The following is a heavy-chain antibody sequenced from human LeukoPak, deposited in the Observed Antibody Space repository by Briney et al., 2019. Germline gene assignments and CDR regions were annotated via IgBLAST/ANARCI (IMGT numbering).Heavy chain of an antibody. Sequence: GGSLRLSCAASGFTFSNYWMAWVRQAPGKGLEWVAVIWYDGSNKYYADSVKGRFTISRDNSKNTLYLQMNSLRAEDTAVYYCARDGAGGVPVDYYYYGMDVWGQGTTVTVSS. CDR2: IWYDGSNK. J-gene: IGHJ6*02. CDR3: ARDGAGGVPVDYYYYGMDV. V-gene: IGHV3-33*08. D-gene: IGHD3-3*01. CDR1: GFTFSNYW.